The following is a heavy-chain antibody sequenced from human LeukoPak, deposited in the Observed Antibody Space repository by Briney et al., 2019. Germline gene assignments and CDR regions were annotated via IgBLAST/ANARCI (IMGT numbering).Heavy chain of an antibody. J-gene: IGHJ1*01. CDR2: IITSGTTV. CDR1: GFTFSGYS. V-gene: IGHV3-48*04. CDR3: AKDNQRGGFQH. Sequence: GGSLRLSCAASGFTFSGYSMNWVRQASGKGLEWVSYIITSGTTVSYADSVKGRFNISRDNSKSSLYLQMNSLRSEDTALYYCAKDNQRGGFQHWGQGTLVTVSS. D-gene: IGHD3-16*01.